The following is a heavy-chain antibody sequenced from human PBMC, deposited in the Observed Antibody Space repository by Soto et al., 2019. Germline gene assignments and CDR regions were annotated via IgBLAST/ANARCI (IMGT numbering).Heavy chain of an antibody. Sequence: QVQLVQSGGEVKKPGASVQLSCTASGYTVTSYGISWVRQAPGQGLEWMGWISAYNGKSNYAQNVQGRGTMTTDTSTRTAYVDLRSLRSDDTAVYYCARGGDVNYYHGMDVWGQGTTVTVSS. CDR2: ISAYNGKS. CDR3: ARGGDVNYYHGMDV. J-gene: IGHJ6*02. V-gene: IGHV1-18*01. D-gene: IGHD5-12*01. CDR1: GYTVTSYG.